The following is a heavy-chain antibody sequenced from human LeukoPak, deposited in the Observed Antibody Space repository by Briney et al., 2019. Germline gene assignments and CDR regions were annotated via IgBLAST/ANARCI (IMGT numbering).Heavy chain of an antibody. V-gene: IGHV1-2*02. D-gene: IGHD1-26*01. Sequence: ASVTVSCKASGYTFTGYYMHWVRQAPGQGLEWMGWINPNSGGTNHAQKFQGRVTMTRDTSISTAYMELSRLRSDDTAVYYCARGGILRFQHWGQGTLVTVSS. CDR3: ARGGILRFQH. J-gene: IGHJ1*01. CDR2: INPNSGGT. CDR1: GYTFTGYY.